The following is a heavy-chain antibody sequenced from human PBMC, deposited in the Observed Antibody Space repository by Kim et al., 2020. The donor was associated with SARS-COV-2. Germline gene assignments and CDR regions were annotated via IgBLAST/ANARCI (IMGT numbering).Heavy chain of an antibody. CDR3: AREGSRSSIGMDV. D-gene: IGHD6-6*01. CDR1: GYIFSGYY. J-gene: IGHJ6*02. CDR2: INPNSGGT. Sequence: ASVKVSCKAYGYIFSGYYMHWVRQAPGQGLEWMGRINPNSGGTNYAQNFQGRVTMTRDTSIRTAYMELSGLRSDDTAVYYCAREGSRSSIGMDVWGQGTTVTVSS. V-gene: IGHV1-2*06.